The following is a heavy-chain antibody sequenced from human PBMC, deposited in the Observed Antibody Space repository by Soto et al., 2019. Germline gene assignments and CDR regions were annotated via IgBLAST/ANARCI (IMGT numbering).Heavy chain of an antibody. CDR2: ISYDGSNK. V-gene: IGHV3-30*18. Sequence: QVQLVESGGGVVQPGRSLRLSCAASGFTFSSYGMHWVRQAPGKGLEWVAVISYDGSNKYYADSVKGRFTISRDNSKNTLYLQMNSLRAEDTAVYYCAKLGGGDGYQSQQPEDYWGQGTLVTVSS. D-gene: IGHD3-16*01. J-gene: IGHJ4*02. CDR3: AKLGGGDGYQSQQPEDY. CDR1: GFTFSSYG.